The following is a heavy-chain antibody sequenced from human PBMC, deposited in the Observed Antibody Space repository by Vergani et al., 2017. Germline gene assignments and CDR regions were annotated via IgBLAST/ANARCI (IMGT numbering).Heavy chain of an antibody. D-gene: IGHD2-21*02. CDR3: ARNPYWVGDCCSDAFAV. CDR1: GGSISSHY. CDR2: IYYSGST. V-gene: IGHV4-59*11. J-gene: IGHJ3*01. Sequence: QVQLQESAPGLVKPSETLSLPCTVSGGSISSHYWSWIRQPPGKGLEWIGYIYYSGSTNYNPSLKSRVTIPVDTSKNQFSLTLSSVTAADTAVYYCARNPYWVGDCCSDAFAVWSQGTIVTVSS.